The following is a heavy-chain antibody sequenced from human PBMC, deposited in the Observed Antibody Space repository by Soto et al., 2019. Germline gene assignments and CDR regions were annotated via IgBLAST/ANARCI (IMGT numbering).Heavy chain of an antibody. J-gene: IGHJ4*02. V-gene: IGHV1-2*02. CDR1: GYTFTGYY. D-gene: IGHD6-19*01. CDR2: ISPKSGGT. Sequence: ASVKVSCKASGYTFTGYYMHWVRQAPGQGFEWMGRISPKSGGTNYAQKFQGRVTMTWDTPLNTAYMELSSLISEDTAVYYCARPPGYISDWYYFDLWGQGTLVTVSS. CDR3: ARPPGYISDWYYFDL.